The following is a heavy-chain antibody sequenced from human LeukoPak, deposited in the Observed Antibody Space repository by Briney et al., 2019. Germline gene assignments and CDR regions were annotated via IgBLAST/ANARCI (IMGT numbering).Heavy chain of an antibody. CDR1: GYWFPNHW. CDR3: ARLLYSSSSSRAFDI. J-gene: IGHJ3*02. V-gene: IGHV5-51*01. CDR2: IYPSDSDA. D-gene: IGHD6-6*01. Sequence: GESLKISCKGSGYWFPNHWIGWVRLTPGRGLEWMAIIYPSDSDARYSPSFQGQVTISADKSINTAYLQWNSLKSSDTAMYYCARLLYSSSSSRAFDIWGQGTMVTVSS.